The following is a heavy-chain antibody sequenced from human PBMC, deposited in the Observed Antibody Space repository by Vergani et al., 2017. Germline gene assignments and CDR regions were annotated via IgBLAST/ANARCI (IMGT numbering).Heavy chain of an antibody. CDR3: ARVDSGYYYYTDGGRWFDP. CDR1: GGSISSGDYY. V-gene: IGHV4-30-4*01. Sequence: QVQLQESGPGLVKPSQTLSLTCTVSGGSISSGDYYWSWIRQPPGKGLEWIGYIHYSGSAYYNPSLKSRVTISVDTSKNQFSLKLSSVTAADTAVYYCARVDSGYYYYTDGGRWFDPWGQGTLVTVSS. D-gene: IGHD3-22*01. CDR2: IHYSGSA. J-gene: IGHJ5*02.